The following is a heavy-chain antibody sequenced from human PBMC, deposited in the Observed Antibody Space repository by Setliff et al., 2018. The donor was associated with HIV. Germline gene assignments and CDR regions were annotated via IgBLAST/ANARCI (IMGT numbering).Heavy chain of an antibody. CDR2: IYYTGSA. D-gene: IGHD6-19*01. CDR1: SGSISGYY. J-gene: IGHJ3*02. CDR3: AREVNAVADSDAFDI. Sequence: KPSETLSLTCRVSSGSISGYYWSWVRQPPGRGLEWIGYIYYTGSAYYNPSLKSRITISIDTSKNQFSLNLNSVTAADTAVYYCAREVNAVADSDAFDIWGQGTRVTVSS. V-gene: IGHV4-59*12.